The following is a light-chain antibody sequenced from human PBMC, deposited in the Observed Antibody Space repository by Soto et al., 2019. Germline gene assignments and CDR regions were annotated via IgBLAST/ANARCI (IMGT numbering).Light chain of an antibody. Sequence: DIQMTQSPSTLSGSVVDRVTITCLASQTISSWLAWYQQKPGQAPTLLIYDTSSLQSGVPSRFSGSGSGTEFTLTISSLQPDDFATYYCQHYNSYSQAFGQGTKVDIK. CDR3: QHYNSYSQA. J-gene: IGKJ1*01. CDR1: QTISSW. CDR2: DTS. V-gene: IGKV1-5*01.